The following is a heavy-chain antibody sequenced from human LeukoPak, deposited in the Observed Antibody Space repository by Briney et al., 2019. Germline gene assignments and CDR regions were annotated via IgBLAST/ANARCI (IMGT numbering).Heavy chain of an antibody. J-gene: IGHJ4*02. Sequence: GGSLRLSCAASEFTFSSYSMNWVRQAPGKGLEWVSCITNSGNSKSYADSVKGRFTISRDNTKNSLYLQMNSLRDEDTAVYYCARAGRDYWGQGTLVTVSS. CDR2: ITNSGNSK. CDR3: ARAGRDY. V-gene: IGHV3-48*02. CDR1: EFTFSSYS.